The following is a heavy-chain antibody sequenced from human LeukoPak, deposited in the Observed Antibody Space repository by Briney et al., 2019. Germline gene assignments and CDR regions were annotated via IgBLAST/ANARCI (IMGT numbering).Heavy chain of an antibody. J-gene: IGHJ4*02. V-gene: IGHV1-46*01. CDR2: INTSGGST. Sequence: ASVKVSCKASGYTFTSYYMHWVRQAPGQGLEWMGTINTSGGSTSYAQKFQGRVTMTRDTSTSTVYMELSSLRSEDTAVYYCARDLGDYYDSSGYYVDWGQGTLVTVSS. CDR1: GYTFTSYY. CDR3: ARDLGDYYDSSGYYVD. D-gene: IGHD3-22*01.